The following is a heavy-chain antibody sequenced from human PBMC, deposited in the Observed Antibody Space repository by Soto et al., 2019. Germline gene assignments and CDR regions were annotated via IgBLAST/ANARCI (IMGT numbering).Heavy chain of an antibody. V-gene: IGHV3-11*05. CDR1: GFTLSESF. CDR3: VREAWSNPDY. J-gene: IGHJ4*02. D-gene: IGHD1-26*01. CDR2: ITPSGSYT. Sequence: QVQLVESGGGLVKPGGSLRLSCAAYGFTLSESFMSWIRLAPGRGLEWVSYITPSGSYTRYADSVKGRFTISSDDAKNSLYLQMNSLRAEDTALYYCVREAWSNPDYWGQGTLVTVSS.